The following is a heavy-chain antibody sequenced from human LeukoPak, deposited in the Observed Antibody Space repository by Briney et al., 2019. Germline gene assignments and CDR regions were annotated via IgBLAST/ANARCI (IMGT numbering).Heavy chain of an antibody. V-gene: IGHV4-59*01. CDR2: IYYSGST. J-gene: IGHJ4*02. CDR3: ARDEYKADAY. Sequence: SETLSLTCTVSGGSISSYYWSWIRQPPGKGLEWIGYIYYSGSTNYNPSLKSRVTISVDTSKNQFSLKLSSVTAADTAVYYCARDEYKADAYWGQGTLVTVSS. D-gene: IGHD2/OR15-2a*01. CDR1: GGSISSYY.